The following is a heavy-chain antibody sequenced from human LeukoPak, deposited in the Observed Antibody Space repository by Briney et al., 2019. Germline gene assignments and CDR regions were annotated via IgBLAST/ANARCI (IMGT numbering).Heavy chain of an antibody. D-gene: IGHD5-12*01. CDR1: GFTFSSYS. V-gene: IGHV3-21*01. Sequence: PGGSLRLSCAASGFTFSSYSMNWVRQAPGKGLEWVSSISSSSSYIYYADSVKGRFTISRDNAKNSLYLQMNSLRAGDTAVYYCARDMDTVALGYFDYWGQGTLVNVSS. CDR2: ISSSSSYI. J-gene: IGHJ4*02. CDR3: ARDMDTVALGYFDY.